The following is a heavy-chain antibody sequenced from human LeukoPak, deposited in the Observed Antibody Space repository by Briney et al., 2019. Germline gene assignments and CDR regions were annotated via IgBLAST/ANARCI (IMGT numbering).Heavy chain of an antibody. J-gene: IGHJ3*02. CDR1: GGSISSYY. CDR3: ASSSERWLQFWRLGAFDI. Sequence: SETLSLTCTVSGGSISSYYWSWIRQPPGKGLEWIGYIYYSGSTNYNPSLKSRVAISVDTSKNQFSLKLSSVTAADTAVYYCASSSERWLQFWRLGAFDIWGQGTMVTVSS. D-gene: IGHD5-24*01. CDR2: IYYSGST. V-gene: IGHV4-59*01.